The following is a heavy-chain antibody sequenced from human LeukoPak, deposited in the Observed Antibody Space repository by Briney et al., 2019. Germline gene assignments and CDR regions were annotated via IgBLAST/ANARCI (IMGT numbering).Heavy chain of an antibody. CDR1: GGSISDTN. Sequence: SETLSLTCTVSGGSISDTNCCWIRQTPGKGLEWIAYTHLTAETNYNPSVKGRVIISLDTSKSQISLKLSSVTAADTDTCYCARHKSRGTYRLDYWGQGTLVTVSS. V-gene: IGHV4-59*08. J-gene: IGHJ4*02. CDR3: ARHKSRGTYRLDY. CDR2: THLTAET.